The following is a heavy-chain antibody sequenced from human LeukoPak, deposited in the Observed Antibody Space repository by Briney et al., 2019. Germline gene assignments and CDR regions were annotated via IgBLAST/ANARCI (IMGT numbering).Heavy chain of an antibody. J-gene: IGHJ4*02. CDR1: GFTVSSNY. V-gene: IGHV3-53*01. D-gene: IGHD3-22*01. CDR3: ARSPGYYYDSSGYPFDY. Sequence: GGSLRLSCAASGFTVSSNYMSWVRQAPGKGLEWVSVIYSGGSTYYADSVKGRFTISRDNSKNTLYLQMNSLRAEDTAVYYCARSPGYYYDSSGYPFDYWGQGTLVTVSS. CDR2: IYSGGST.